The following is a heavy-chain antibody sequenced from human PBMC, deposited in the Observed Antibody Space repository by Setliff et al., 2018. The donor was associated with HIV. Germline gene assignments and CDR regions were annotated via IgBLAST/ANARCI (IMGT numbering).Heavy chain of an antibody. Sequence: PSETLSLTCTVSGGSISSGSYYWSWIRQPAGKGLDWVGHIFTSGSTNYNPSLKSRATISVDTSKNLFSLKLSSVTAADTGVYYCARMRLDGGYSYDYWGQGTLVTVSS. D-gene: IGHD5-12*01. CDR1: GGSISSGSYY. CDR2: IFTSGST. CDR3: ARMRLDGGYSYDY. J-gene: IGHJ4*02. V-gene: IGHV4-61*09.